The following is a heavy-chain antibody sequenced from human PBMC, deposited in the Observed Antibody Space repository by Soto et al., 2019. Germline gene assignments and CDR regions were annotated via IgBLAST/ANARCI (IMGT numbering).Heavy chain of an antibody. Sequence: QVQLVQSGAEVKKPGSSVKVSCKASGGTFSSYAISWVRQAPGQGLEWMGGIIPIFGTANYAQKFQGRVTITADESTSTAYLELSSVRSEDTTVYYCARDGYDSSGSVYYYGMDVWGQGTTVTVSS. CDR3: ARDGYDSSGSVYYYGMDV. CDR1: GGTFSSYA. CDR2: IIPIFGTA. D-gene: IGHD3-22*01. V-gene: IGHV1-69*01. J-gene: IGHJ6*02.